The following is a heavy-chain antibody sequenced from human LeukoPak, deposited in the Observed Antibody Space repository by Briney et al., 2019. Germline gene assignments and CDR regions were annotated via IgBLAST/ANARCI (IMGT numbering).Heavy chain of an antibody. CDR1: GGSISSYY. Sequence: SETLSLTCTVSGGSISSYYWSWIRQPPGKGLEWIGEIIHSGSTNYNPSLKSRVTISVDTSKNQFSLKLSSVTAADTAVYYCARRSLYDFWSGYPSDAFDIWGQGTMVTVSS. D-gene: IGHD3-3*01. J-gene: IGHJ3*02. CDR2: IIHSGST. V-gene: IGHV4-34*12. CDR3: ARRSLYDFWSGYPSDAFDI.